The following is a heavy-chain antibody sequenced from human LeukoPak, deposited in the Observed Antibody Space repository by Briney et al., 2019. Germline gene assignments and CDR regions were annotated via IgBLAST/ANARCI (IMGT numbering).Heavy chain of an antibody. J-gene: IGHJ4*02. CDR1: GFTFSSYW. Sequence: PGGSLRLSCAASGFTFSSYWMSWVRQAPGKGLEWVANIKQDGSEKYYVDSVKGRFTISRDNAKNSLYLQMNSLTAEDTAAYSCARTLRWSPNFDYWGQGTLVTVSS. CDR3: ARTLRWSPNFDY. V-gene: IGHV3-7*01. CDR2: IKQDGSEK. D-gene: IGHD4-23*01.